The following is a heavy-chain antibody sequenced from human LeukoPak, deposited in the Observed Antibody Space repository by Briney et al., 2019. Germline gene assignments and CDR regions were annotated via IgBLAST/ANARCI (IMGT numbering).Heavy chain of an antibody. CDR3: TSPITIFGVVAKNY. Sequence: PGGSLRLSCAASGFSFSGSTMHWVRQASGKGLEWLGRIRSKANSYATVYAASVKGRFTISRDDSKNTVYLQMNSLKTEDTAVYYCTSPITIFGVVAKNYWGQGTLVTVSS. CDR2: IRSKANSYAT. CDR1: GFSFSGST. D-gene: IGHD3-3*01. J-gene: IGHJ4*02. V-gene: IGHV3-73*01.